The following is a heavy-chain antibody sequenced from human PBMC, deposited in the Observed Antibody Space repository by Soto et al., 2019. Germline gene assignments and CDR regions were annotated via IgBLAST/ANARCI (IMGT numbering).Heavy chain of an antibody. Sequence: PSVKVSCKASGYTFTSYGISWVRQAPGQGLEWLGCISAYNVNTNYAQKLQGRVTMTTDTSTSTAYMELRSLRSDDTAVYYCARDRYAIFGVVIDKDAFDIWGQGTMVTVSS. V-gene: IGHV1-18*01. CDR2: ISAYNVNT. CDR3: ARDRYAIFGVVIDKDAFDI. D-gene: IGHD3-3*01. CDR1: GYTFTSYG. J-gene: IGHJ3*02.